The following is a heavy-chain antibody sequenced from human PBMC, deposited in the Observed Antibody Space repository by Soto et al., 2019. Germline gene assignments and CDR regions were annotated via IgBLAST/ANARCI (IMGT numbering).Heavy chain of an antibody. J-gene: IGHJ4*02. D-gene: IGHD2-15*01. CDR3: ARVEGYCSGGSCYLAY. V-gene: IGHV1-69*01. Sequence: QVQLVQSGAEVKKPGSSVKVSCKASGGTFSSYAISWVRQAPGQGLEWMGGIIPIFGTANYAQKFQGRVTITADESTSTAYMELRSLRSEDTAVYYCARVEGYCSGGSCYLAYWGQGTLVTVSS. CDR1: GGTFSSYA. CDR2: IIPIFGTA.